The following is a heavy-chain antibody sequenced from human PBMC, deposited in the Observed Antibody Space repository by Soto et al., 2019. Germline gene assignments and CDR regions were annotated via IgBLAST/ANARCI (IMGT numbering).Heavy chain of an antibody. CDR3: AQSGQLGSRYDC. V-gene: IGHV2-5*02. Sequence: SGPTPVTHTGTLRLTCTFPGFPLSCRGVGVGWIRQPPGTPLEWLAFIYWDDDKRYRPSLKTRLTITKDPPKNQVVLTLANLDPVHTATYFGAQSGQLGSRYDCLGQRSPVPVSS. D-gene: IGHD1-1*01. CDR1: GFPLSCRGVG. J-gene: IGHJ4*02. CDR2: IYWDDDK.